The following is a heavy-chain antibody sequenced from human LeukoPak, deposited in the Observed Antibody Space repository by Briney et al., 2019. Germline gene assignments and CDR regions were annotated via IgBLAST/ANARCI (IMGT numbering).Heavy chain of an antibody. CDR3: TRVRVAPRYFDL. CDR1: GDSLSSGSYF. V-gene: IGHV4-31*03. D-gene: IGHD5-12*01. Sequence: SQTLSLTCSVSGDSLSSGSYFWSWVRQHRGKALEWIGYIYYSGSTYYNPSLETRLSISIDKSKNQFSLKLNSLTAADTAMYYCTRVRVAPRYFDLWGRGALVTVSS. J-gene: IGHJ2*01. CDR2: IYYSGST.